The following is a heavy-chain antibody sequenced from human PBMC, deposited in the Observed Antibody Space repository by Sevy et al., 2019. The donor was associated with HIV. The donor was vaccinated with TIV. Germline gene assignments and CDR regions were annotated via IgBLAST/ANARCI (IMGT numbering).Heavy chain of an antibody. Sequence: GGSLRLSCAASGFTVSSNYMSWVRQAPGKGLEWVSVIYSGGSTYYADSVKGRFTISRDNSKNTLYLQMNSLRAEDTDVYYCARVNSSGGSCYYYYGMDVWGQGTTVTVSS. CDR2: IYSGGST. V-gene: IGHV3-53*01. J-gene: IGHJ6*02. CDR3: ARVNSSGGSCYYYYGMDV. CDR1: GFTVSSNY. D-gene: IGHD2-15*01.